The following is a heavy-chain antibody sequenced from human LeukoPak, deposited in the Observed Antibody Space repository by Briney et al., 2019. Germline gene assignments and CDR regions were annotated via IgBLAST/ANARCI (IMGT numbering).Heavy chain of an antibody. CDR3: ARYQWLLSYYFDF. CDR2: ITAYNGNT. CDR1: GYTFTSHG. Sequence: ASVKVFCKPSGYTFTSHGISWVRQAPGQGLEWMGWITAYNGNTNYAQKFQDRVTMTTDTSTSTAYMELRSLRSDDTAVYYCARYQWLLSYYFDFWGQGTLVTVSS. V-gene: IGHV1-18*01. J-gene: IGHJ4*02. D-gene: IGHD6-19*01.